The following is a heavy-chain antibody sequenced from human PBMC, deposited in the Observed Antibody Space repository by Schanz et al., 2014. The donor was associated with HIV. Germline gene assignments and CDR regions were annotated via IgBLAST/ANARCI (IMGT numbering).Heavy chain of an antibody. Sequence: QVQLQESGPGLVKPSETLSLTCTVSGGSISSYYWSWIRQPAGKGLEWIGRIYNSGSTDYNPSLKGRVPVSVTTSKTQFSLKLSSVTAADTAVYYCARDRFYYDSSGSYYLAFDIWGQGTMVTVSS. J-gene: IGHJ3*02. D-gene: IGHD3-22*01. CDR1: GGSISSYY. CDR3: ARDRFYYDSSGSYYLAFDI. CDR2: IYNSGST. V-gene: IGHV4-4*07.